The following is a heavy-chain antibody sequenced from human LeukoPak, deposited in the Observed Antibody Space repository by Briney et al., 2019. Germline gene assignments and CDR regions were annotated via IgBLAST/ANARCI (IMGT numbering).Heavy chain of an antibody. D-gene: IGHD2-2*01. Sequence: GSLRLSCAASGFTFSSYAMSWVRQAPGKGLEWVSAISGSGGSTYYADSVKGRFTISRDNSKNTLYLQMNSLRAEDTAVYYCAKHRVVPAAILRGFDYWGQGTLVTVSS. J-gene: IGHJ4*02. CDR3: AKHRVVPAAILRGFDY. CDR2: ISGSGGST. V-gene: IGHV3-23*01. CDR1: GFTFSSYA.